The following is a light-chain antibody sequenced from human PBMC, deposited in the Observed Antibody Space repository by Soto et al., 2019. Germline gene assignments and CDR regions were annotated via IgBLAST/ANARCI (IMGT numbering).Light chain of an antibody. CDR2: GAS. V-gene: IGKV3-20*01. Sequence: EIVLTQSPGTVSLSPGERATLSCRASQSVSSRNLAWYRQKTGQAPSLLIFGASNRATGIPDRFSGSGSGTDFTLTISRLEPEDCAVYYCLRYGDSPPAYTFGQGTKLEIK. CDR1: QSVSSRN. J-gene: IGKJ2*01. CDR3: LRYGDSPPAYT.